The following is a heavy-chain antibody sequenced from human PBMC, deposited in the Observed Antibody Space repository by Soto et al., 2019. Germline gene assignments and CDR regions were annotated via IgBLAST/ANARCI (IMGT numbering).Heavy chain of an antibody. D-gene: IGHD6-13*01. CDR2: IWYDGSNK. Sequence: GGSLRLSCASSGFTFSSYGMHWVRQAPGKGLEWVAVIWYDGSNKYYADSVKGRFTISRDNSKNTLYLQMNSLRAEDTAVYYCAREFGIAAAKTFDYWGQGTLVTVSS. CDR3: AREFGIAAAKTFDY. J-gene: IGHJ4*02. V-gene: IGHV3-33*01. CDR1: GFTFSSYG.